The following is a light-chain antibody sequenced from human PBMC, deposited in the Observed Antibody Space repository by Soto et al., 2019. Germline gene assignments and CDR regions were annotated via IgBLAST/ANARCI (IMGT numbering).Light chain of an antibody. CDR3: CSYAGSFTWV. CDR1: TGDVGAYNF. V-gene: IGLV2-11*01. CDR2: DAS. Sequence: QSALTQPRSVSGSPGQSVTISCTGTTGDVGAYNFVSWYQLHPGKAPKLMIYDASKPPSGVPDRFSASKSGNTASLTISGLQAEDEADYYCCSYAGSFTWVFGGGTKLTVL. J-gene: IGLJ3*02.